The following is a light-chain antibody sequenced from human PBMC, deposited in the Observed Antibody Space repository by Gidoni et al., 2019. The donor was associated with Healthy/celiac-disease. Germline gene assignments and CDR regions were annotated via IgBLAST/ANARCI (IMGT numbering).Light chain of an antibody. Sequence: DSVMTQTPLSMSVTPGQPASISCKSSQSLLHSDGKTYLYWYLQKPGPPPQLLIYEVSNRFSGVPARFRGSGSGTAFTLKISRVEAEDVGVSYCMPRIQLPPVYTFGQGTKLEIK. CDR1: QSLLHSDGKTY. J-gene: IGKJ2*01. V-gene: IGKV2D-29*01. CDR3: MPRIQLPPVYT. CDR2: EVS.